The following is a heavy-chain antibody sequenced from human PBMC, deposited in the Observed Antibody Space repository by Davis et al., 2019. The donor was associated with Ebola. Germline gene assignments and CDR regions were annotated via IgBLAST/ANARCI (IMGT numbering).Heavy chain of an antibody. CDR1: GGSISSGSNY. Sequence: PSETLSLTCTVSGGSISSGSNYWSWIRQPAGKGLEWIGHIYTSGSTNYNPSLKSRVTMSVDTSKNQFSLKLSSVTAADTAVYYCARENYDSSGRNPSNMDVWGQGTTVTVSS. CDR3: ARENYDSSGRNPSNMDV. CDR2: IYTSGST. V-gene: IGHV4-61*09. D-gene: IGHD3-22*01. J-gene: IGHJ6*02.